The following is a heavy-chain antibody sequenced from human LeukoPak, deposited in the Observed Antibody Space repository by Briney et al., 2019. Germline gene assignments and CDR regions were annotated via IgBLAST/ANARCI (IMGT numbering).Heavy chain of an antibody. Sequence: PGGSLRLSCAASGFTFSSYAMSWVRQAPGKGLEWVSYISSSSSTIYYADSVKGRFTISRDNAKNSLYLQMNSLRAEDTAVYYCARRGYLYSSSWYWFDPWGQGTLVTVSS. CDR3: ARRGYLYSSSWYWFDP. CDR2: ISSSSSTI. V-gene: IGHV3-48*01. J-gene: IGHJ5*02. CDR1: GFTFSSYA. D-gene: IGHD6-13*01.